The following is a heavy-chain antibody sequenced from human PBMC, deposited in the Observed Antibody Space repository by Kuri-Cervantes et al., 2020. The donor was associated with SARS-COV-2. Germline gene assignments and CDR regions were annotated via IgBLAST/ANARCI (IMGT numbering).Heavy chain of an antibody. CDR1: GYTLTELS. D-gene: IGHD6-13*01. V-gene: IGHV1-24*01. J-gene: IGHJ5*02. CDR2: FDPEDGET. Sequence: ASVTVSCKVSGYTLTELSMHWVRQAPGKGLEWMGGFDPEDGETIYAQKFQGRVTMTEDTSTDTAYMELSSLRSEDTAVYYCARERVDSSSWANWFDPWGQGTLVTVSS. CDR3: ARERVDSSSWANWFDP.